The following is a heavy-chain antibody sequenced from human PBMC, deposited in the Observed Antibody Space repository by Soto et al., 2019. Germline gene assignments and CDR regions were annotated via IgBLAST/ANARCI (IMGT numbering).Heavy chain of an antibody. CDR3: AREVVPATVDFYYYYIDF. V-gene: IGHV4-31*03. CDR2: IEHSGSS. Sequence: QVQLQESGPGLVKPSQTLSLTCTVSGGFISSGDYYWNWIRQLPGKGLEWIGYIEHSGSSFYNPSLKGRVALALDTSKTQFSLKLNSVTAADPAVYYCAREVVPATVDFYYYYIDFWGKGTTVTVSS. J-gene: IGHJ6*03. D-gene: IGHD2-2*01. CDR1: GGFISSGDYY.